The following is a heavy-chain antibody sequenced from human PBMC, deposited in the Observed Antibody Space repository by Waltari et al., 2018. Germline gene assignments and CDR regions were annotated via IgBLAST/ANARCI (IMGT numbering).Heavy chain of an antibody. CDR3: ARGIGVGNYYYYYMDV. CDR1: GGTFSSYA. V-gene: IGHV1-69*01. J-gene: IGHJ6*03. Sequence: QVQLVQSGAEVKKPGSSGKVSCTASGGTFSSYAISGVRRAPGQGLEWMGGIIPIFGTANYAQKFQGRVTITADESTSTAYMELSSLRSEDTAVYYCARGIGVGNYYYYYMDVWGKGTKVTVSS. D-gene: IGHD3-3*01. CDR2: IIPIFGTA.